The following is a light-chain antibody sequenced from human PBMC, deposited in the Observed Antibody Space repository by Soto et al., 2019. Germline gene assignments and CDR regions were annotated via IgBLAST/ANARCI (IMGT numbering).Light chain of an antibody. CDR1: QSGSSN. Sequence: ELVFTQTPGTLSLSPGERATVFCRASQSGSSNLAWYQQKPGQAPRLLSYGASSRATGIPDRFSGSGSGTDFTLTISRLEPEDFAVYYCQQYGSSSWTFGQGTKVDIK. V-gene: IGKV3-20*01. J-gene: IGKJ1*01. CDR2: GAS. CDR3: QQYGSSSWT.